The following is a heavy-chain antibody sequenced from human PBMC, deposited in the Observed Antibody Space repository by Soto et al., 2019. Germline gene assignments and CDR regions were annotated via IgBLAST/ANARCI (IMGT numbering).Heavy chain of an antibody. CDR1: GGSISSGGYS. D-gene: IGHD1-1*01. Sequence: SETLSLTCAVSGGSISSGGYSWSWIRQPPGKGLEWIGYIYHSGSTYYNPSLKSRVTISVDTSKNQFSLKLSSVTAADTAVYYCARRYGRAFDYWGQGTQVTVSS. CDR3: ARRYGRAFDY. CDR2: IYHSGST. J-gene: IGHJ4*02. V-gene: IGHV4-30-2*01.